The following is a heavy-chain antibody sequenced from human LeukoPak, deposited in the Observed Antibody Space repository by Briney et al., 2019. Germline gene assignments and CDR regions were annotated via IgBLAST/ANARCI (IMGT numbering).Heavy chain of an antibody. V-gene: IGHV3-48*03. CDR3: ARGGVYLSVFNI. D-gene: IGHD1-26*01. CDR1: GFTFSSYE. Sequence: GGSLRLSCAASGFTFSSYEMNWVRQAPGKGLEWVSYISSSGSTIYYTDSVKGRFTISRDNSKNTLYLQMNSLRAEDTAVYYWARGGVYLSVFNIWGKGKMVTVSS. CDR2: ISSSGSTI. J-gene: IGHJ3*02.